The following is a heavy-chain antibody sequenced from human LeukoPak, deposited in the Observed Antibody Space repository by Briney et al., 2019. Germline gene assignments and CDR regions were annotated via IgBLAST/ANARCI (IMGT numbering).Heavy chain of an antibody. Sequence: SETLSLTCTVSGGSISSYHWSWIRQPPGKGLECIGYIYYSGSTHYNPSLKSRVTISVDTSKNQFSLKLSSVTAADTAVYYCARATAAGYFGSNWFDPWGQGTLVTVSS. V-gene: IGHV4-59*01. CDR3: ARATAAGYFGSNWFDP. J-gene: IGHJ5*02. D-gene: IGHD3-9*01. CDR1: GGSISSYH. CDR2: IYYSGST.